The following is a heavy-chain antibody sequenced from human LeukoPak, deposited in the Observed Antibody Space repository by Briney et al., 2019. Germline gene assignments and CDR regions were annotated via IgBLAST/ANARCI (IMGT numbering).Heavy chain of an antibody. D-gene: IGHD6-19*01. CDR1: GFTFSSYA. V-gene: IGHV3-23*01. CDR2: ISGSGGGT. CDR3: AKDPLGSSGRYEAY. J-gene: IGHJ4*02. Sequence: GESLKISCAASGFTFSSYAMSWVRRAPGKGLEWVSAISGSGGGTYYADSVKGRFTISRDNSKNTLYLQMNSLRAEDTAVYYCAKDPLGSSGRYEAYWGQGTLVTVSS.